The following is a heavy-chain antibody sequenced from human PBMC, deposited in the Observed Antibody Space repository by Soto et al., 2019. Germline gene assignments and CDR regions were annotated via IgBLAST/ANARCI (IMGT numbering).Heavy chain of an antibody. Sequence: PGGSLRLSCAASGFTFSTYSMSWVRRTPGQGLEWVSAITGRATNTYYADFAKGRFSISRDNSNNTLFLQMNSLRAEDTAIYYCAKERDSRGYFDYWGQGAPVTVSS. CDR3: AKERDSRGYFDY. V-gene: IGHV3-23*01. J-gene: IGHJ4*02. D-gene: IGHD2-15*01. CDR2: ITGRATNT. CDR1: GFTFSTYS.